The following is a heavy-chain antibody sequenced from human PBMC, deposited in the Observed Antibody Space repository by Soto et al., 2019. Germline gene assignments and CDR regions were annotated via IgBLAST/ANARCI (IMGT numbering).Heavy chain of an antibody. CDR3: ARSTSLGGMDV. D-gene: IGHD1-1*01. CDR1: GFSFSTYS. J-gene: IGHJ6*02. V-gene: IGHV3-21*01. Sequence: EVQLVESGGGLVMPGGSLRLSCIASGFSFSTYSMNWVRQAPGKGLEWVSSIRRSGGYTYYADSLKGRFTISRDNAKNSLSPQMISLRAEDTAVYYCARSTSLGGMDVWGQGTTVTVSS. CDR2: IRRSGGYT.